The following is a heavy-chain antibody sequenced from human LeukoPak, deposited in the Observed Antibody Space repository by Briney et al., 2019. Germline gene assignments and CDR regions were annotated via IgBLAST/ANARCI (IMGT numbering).Heavy chain of an antibody. CDR3: ARGYCSSTSCYFDY. Sequence: PGGSLRLSCAASGFTFSNYWMSWVRQTPGKGLESVANMKQDGSEKYHVDSVKGRFTISRDNAKNSLYLQMNSLRAEDTALYYCARGYCSSTSCYFDYWGQGTLVTVSS. CDR2: MKQDGSEK. CDR1: GFTFSNYW. V-gene: IGHV3-7*05. J-gene: IGHJ4*02. D-gene: IGHD2-2*01.